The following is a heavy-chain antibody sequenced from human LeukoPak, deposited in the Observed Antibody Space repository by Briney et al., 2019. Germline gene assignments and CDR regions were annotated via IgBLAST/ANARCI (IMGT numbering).Heavy chain of an antibody. CDR1: GYRFISNY. Sequence: ASVTVSCKASGYRFISNYIQWVRQAPGLGPEWMGWMHPGNGNTRYAEKFQGRVTMTRDTSINTAYMDLSSPRSDDTAVYYCAREGSYCVGGDCYSFDFWGQGTLITVSS. J-gene: IGHJ4*02. V-gene: IGHV1-2*02. D-gene: IGHD2-21*02. CDR3: AREGSYCVGGDCYSFDF. CDR2: MHPGNGNT.